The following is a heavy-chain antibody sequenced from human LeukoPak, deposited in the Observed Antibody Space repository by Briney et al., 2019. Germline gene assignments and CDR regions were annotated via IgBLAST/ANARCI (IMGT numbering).Heavy chain of an antibody. V-gene: IGHV4-34*01. CDR2: INHTGNT. CDR3: ARGDSDSSGYYSFDY. Sequence: PSETLSLTCAVYGGSFSGFYCTWIRQPPGKGLEWIGEINHTGNTSYNPSLKSGVTIALDTSKNQFSLRLSSVTAADTAVYFCARGDSDSSGYYSFDYWGQGTLVTVSS. D-gene: IGHD3-22*01. J-gene: IGHJ4*02. CDR1: GGSFSGFY.